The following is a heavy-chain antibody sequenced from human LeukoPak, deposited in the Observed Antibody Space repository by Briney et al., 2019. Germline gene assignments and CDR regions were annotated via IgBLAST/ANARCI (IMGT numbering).Heavy chain of an antibody. Sequence: GGSLRLSCAASGFTFSSYWMHWVRHAPGKGLVWVSRIDSDGISTSYADSVKGRFTISRDNAKNTLYQQMNTLRAEDTAVYYCARGFTIFGVVNDAFDIWGQGTMVTVSS. CDR3: ARGFTIFGVVNDAFDI. CDR2: IDSDGIST. J-gene: IGHJ3*02. D-gene: IGHD3-3*01. V-gene: IGHV3-74*01. CDR1: GFTFSSYW.